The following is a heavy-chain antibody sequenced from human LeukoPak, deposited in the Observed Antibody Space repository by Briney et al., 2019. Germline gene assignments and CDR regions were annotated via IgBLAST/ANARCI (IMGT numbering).Heavy chain of an antibody. CDR1: GGSISSSSYY. J-gene: IGHJ4*02. Sequence: SETLSLTCTVSGGSISSSSYYWSWIRQPAGKGLEWIGRIYTSGSTNYNPSLKSRVTMSVDTSKNQFSLKLSSVTAADTAVYYCARISAAAVDYWGQGTLVTVSS. CDR3: ARISAAAVDY. CDR2: IYTSGST. D-gene: IGHD2-2*01. V-gene: IGHV4-61*02.